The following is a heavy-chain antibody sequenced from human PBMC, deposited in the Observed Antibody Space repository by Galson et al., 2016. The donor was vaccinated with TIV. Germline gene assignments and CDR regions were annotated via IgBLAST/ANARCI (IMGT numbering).Heavy chain of an antibody. D-gene: IGHD3-22*01. J-gene: IGHJ4*02. CDR1: GYRFTNHW. Sequence: QSGAEVKKPGESLKISCKASGYRFTNHWIGWVRQMPGKGLEWMGVIYPGDSDTRYSPSFQGQVTIPADKSSSTAHLQWSSLKASDTAMYYCARLEGYDDSASDYWGQGTLVTVSS. V-gene: IGHV5-51*01. CDR2: IYPGDSDT. CDR3: ARLEGYDDSASDY.